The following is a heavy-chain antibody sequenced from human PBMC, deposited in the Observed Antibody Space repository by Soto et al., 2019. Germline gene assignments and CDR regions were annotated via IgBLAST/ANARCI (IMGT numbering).Heavy chain of an antibody. CDR3: ARGLVYSNYHYYYYYMDV. Sequence: SETLSLTCAVYGGSFSGYYWSWIRQPPGKGLEWIGEINHSGSTNYNPSLKSRVTISVDTSKNQFSLKLSSVTAADTAVYYCARGLVYSNYHYYYYYMDVSGKGTTVTVSS. CDR2: INHSGST. CDR1: GGSFSGYY. D-gene: IGHD4-4*01. V-gene: IGHV4-34*01. J-gene: IGHJ6*03.